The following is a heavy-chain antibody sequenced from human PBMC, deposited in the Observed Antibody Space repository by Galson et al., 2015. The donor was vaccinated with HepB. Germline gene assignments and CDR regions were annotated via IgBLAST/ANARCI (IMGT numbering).Heavy chain of an antibody. CDR2: IKSKTDGGTT. CDR3: TIRTAMANYDDY. CDR1: GFTFSNAW. D-gene: IGHD5-18*01. V-gene: IGHV3-15*01. Sequence: SLRLSCAASGFTFSNAWMSWVRQAPGKGLEWVGRIKSKTDGGTTDYAAPVKGRFTISRDDSKNTLYLQMNSLKTEDTAVYYCTIRTAMANYDDYWGQGTLVTVSS. J-gene: IGHJ4*02.